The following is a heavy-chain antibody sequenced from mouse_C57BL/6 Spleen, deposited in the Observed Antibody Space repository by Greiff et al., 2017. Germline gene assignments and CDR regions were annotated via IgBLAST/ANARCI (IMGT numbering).Heavy chain of an antibody. J-gene: IGHJ4*01. CDR1: GYTFTSYW. D-gene: IGHD1-1*01. CDR3: AGYYGFEAMDY. Sequence: QVQLQQPGAELVKPGASVKLSCKASGYTFTSYWMHWVKQRPGQGLEWIGMIHPNSGSTNYNEKFKSKATLTVDKSSSTAYMQLSSLTSEDSAVYFCAGYYGFEAMDYWGQGTSVTVSS. CDR2: IHPNSGST. V-gene: IGHV1-64*01.